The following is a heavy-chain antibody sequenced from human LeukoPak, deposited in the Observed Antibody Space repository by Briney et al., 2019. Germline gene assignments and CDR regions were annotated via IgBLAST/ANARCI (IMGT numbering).Heavy chain of an antibody. D-gene: IGHD4-17*01. Sequence: SETLSLTCTVSGGSIRSGGYYWSWIRQHPGKGLEWIGYIYYSGSTYYNPSLKSRVTISVDTSKNQFSLKLSSVTAADTAVYYCAAATTVISLDAFDIWGQGTMVTVSS. CDR3: AAATTVISLDAFDI. V-gene: IGHV4-31*03. CDR1: GGSIRSGGYY. CDR2: IYYSGST. J-gene: IGHJ3*02.